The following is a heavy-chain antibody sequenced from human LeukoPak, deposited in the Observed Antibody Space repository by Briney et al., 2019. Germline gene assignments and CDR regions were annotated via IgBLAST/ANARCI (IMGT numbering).Heavy chain of an antibody. J-gene: IGHJ4*02. V-gene: IGHV3-21*01. Sequence: PGGSLRLSCAASGFTFSTYSMNWVRQAPGKGLEWVSSISGSGTYIYYADSMKGRFTISRDNAKNSVSLQMNSLRAEDTAVYYCARMPHYGDLNYSFDYWGQGTLVTVSS. CDR1: GFTFSTYS. CDR3: ARMPHYGDLNYSFDY. CDR2: ISGSGTYI. D-gene: IGHD4-17*01.